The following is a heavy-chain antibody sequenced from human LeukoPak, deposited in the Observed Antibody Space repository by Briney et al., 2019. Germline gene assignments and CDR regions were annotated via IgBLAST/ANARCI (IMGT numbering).Heavy chain of an antibody. D-gene: IGHD6-19*01. V-gene: IGHV1-8*01. CDR3: ARAGYSSGWYWRGNY. Sequence: ASVKVSCKASGYTFTSYDINWVRQATGQGLEWMGWMNPNSGNTGYAQKFQGRVTMTRNTSISTAYMELSSLRSEDTAVYYCARAGYSSGWYWRGNYWGQGTLVTVSS. J-gene: IGHJ4*02. CDR1: GYTFTSYD. CDR2: MNPNSGNT.